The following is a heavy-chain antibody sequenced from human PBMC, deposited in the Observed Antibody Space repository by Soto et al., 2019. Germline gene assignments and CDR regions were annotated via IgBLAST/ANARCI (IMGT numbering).Heavy chain of an antibody. J-gene: IGHJ6*02. CDR2: ISYDGSNK. Sequence: PGGSLRLSCAASGFTFSSYAMHWVRQAPGKGLEWVAVISYDGSNKYYADSVTGRFTISRDNSKNTLYLQMNSLRAEDTAVYYCARDPYDSRSGYYIWKGMDVWGQGTTVTVSS. V-gene: IGHV3-30-3*01. CDR3: ARDPYDSRSGYYIWKGMDV. CDR1: GFTFSSYA. D-gene: IGHD3-3*01.